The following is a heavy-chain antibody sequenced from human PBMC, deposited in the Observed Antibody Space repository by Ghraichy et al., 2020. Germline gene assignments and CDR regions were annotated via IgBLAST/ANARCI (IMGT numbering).Heavy chain of an antibody. CDR3: AMGDSSWDPVEH. D-gene: IGHD6-13*01. CDR2: ISAYTGKT. J-gene: IGHJ4*02. Sequence: ASVKVSCKASGYTFNNYGINWVLQVPGQGLEWMGWISAYTGKTSYVQNFQDRVTMTTDTSTRTAFLELRNLRSDDTAVYYCAMGDSSWDPVEHWGQGTRVTV. V-gene: IGHV1-18*01. CDR1: GYTFNNYG.